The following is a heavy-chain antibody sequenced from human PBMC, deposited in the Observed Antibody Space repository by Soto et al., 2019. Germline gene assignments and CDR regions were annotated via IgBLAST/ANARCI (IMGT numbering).Heavy chain of an antibody. CDR1: GFTFSSGFSFSNAW. CDR2: IKSKTDGGTT. D-gene: IGHD2-15*01. Sequence: EVQLVESGGGLVKPGGSLRLSCAASGFTFSSGFSFSNAWMSWVRQSPGKGLEWVGRIKSKTDGGTTDYAAPVKGRFTISRDDSKNTLFLQMSSLKIEDTAVYYCTTEGWKLPGSDHWGQGTLVTVSS. V-gene: IGHV3-15*01. J-gene: IGHJ4*02. CDR3: TTEGWKLPGSDH.